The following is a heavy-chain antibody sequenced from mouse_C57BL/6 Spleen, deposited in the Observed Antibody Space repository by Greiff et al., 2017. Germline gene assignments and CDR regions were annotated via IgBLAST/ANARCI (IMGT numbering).Heavy chain of an antibody. V-gene: IGHV1-15*01. CDR2: IDPETGGT. CDR1: GYTFTDYE. J-gene: IGHJ3*01. Sequence: QVQLQQSGAELVRPGASVTLSCKASGYTFTDYEMHWVKQTPVHGLEWIGAIDPETGGTAYNQKFKGKAILTADKSSSTAYMELRSLTSEDSAVYYCTRGYYGNYAWFAYWGQGTLGTVSA. D-gene: IGHD2-1*01. CDR3: TRGYYGNYAWFAY.